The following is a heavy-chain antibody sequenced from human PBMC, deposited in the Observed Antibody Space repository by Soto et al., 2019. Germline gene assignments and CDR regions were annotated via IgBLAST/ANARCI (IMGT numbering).Heavy chain of an antibody. CDR1: GFPFDNYG. CDR2: IKECRSDK. CDR3: ARDCSSTRCHNY. V-gene: IGHV3-7*01. Sequence: PGGSLRLSCAASGFPFDNYGMSWVRQAPGKGLEWVANIKECRSDKYYVDSVKGRFTISRDNAKNSLYLQMNSLRAGDTAVYYCARDCSSTRCHNYWGLGTLVTVSS. D-gene: IGHD2-2*01. J-gene: IGHJ4*02.